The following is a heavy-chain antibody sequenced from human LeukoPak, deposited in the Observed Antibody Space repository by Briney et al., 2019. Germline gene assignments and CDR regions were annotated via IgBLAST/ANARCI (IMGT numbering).Heavy chain of an antibody. CDR2: IIPIFGTA. CDR1: GGTFSSYA. Sequence: ASVKVSCKASGGTFSSYAISWVRQAPGQGLEWMGGIIPIFGTANYAQKFQGRVTITADESTSTAYMELSSLRSEDTVVYYCARVLSGGYNPFDYWGQGTLVTVSS. CDR3: ARVLSGGYNPFDY. D-gene: IGHD5-18*01. V-gene: IGHV1-69*13. J-gene: IGHJ4*02.